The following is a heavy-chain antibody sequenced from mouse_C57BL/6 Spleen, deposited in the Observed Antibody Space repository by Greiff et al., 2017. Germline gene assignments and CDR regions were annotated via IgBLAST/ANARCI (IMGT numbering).Heavy chain of an antibody. CDR1: GFNIKNTY. CDR2: IDPANGNT. D-gene: IGHD2-4*01. CDR3: ARSEYDYGPHWYFDV. V-gene: IGHV14-3*01. Sequence: VQLQQSVAELVRPGASVKLSCTASGFNIKNTYMHWVKQRPEQGLEWIGRIDPANGNTKYAPKFQGKATITADTSSNTAYLQLSSQTSEDTAIYYCARSEYDYGPHWYFDVWGTGTTVTVSS. J-gene: IGHJ1*03.